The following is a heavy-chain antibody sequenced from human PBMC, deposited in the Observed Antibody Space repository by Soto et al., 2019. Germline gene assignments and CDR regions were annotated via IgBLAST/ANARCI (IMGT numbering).Heavy chain of an antibody. CDR1: GFSLLTYG. D-gene: IGHD3-10*02. CDR2: IVSSSGGGST. J-gene: IGHJ4*02. Sequence: EVQLLESGGGLVQPGGSLRLSCSDSGFSLLTYGMSWVRQAPGKGLEWISAIVSSSGGGSTYYADSVRGRFTISRDNSKKTLYLQMNSLRAEDTAVYYCEKGDMFLDYWGQGTLVTVSS. CDR3: EKGDMFLDY. V-gene: IGHV3-23*01.